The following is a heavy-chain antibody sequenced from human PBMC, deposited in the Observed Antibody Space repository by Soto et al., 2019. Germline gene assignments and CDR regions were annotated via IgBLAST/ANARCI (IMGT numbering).Heavy chain of an antibody. CDR1: GFTFSSYA. V-gene: IGHV3-23*01. J-gene: IGHJ4*02. Sequence: GGSLRLSCAASGFTFSSYAMSWVRQAPGKGLEWVSAISGSGGSTYYADSVKGRFTISRDNSKNTLYLQMNSLRAEDTAVYDCAKADISSGGSCYGCEGPFYFDYWGQGTLVTVSS. D-gene: IGHD2-15*01. CDR2: ISGSGGST. CDR3: AKADISSGGSCYGCEGPFYFDY.